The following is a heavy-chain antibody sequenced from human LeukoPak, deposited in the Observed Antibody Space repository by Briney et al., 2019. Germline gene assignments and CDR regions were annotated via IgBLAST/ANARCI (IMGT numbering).Heavy chain of an antibody. D-gene: IGHD5-12*01. V-gene: IGHV3-13*01. CDR2: IGTAGDT. J-gene: IGHJ4*02. CDR3: ARDLTGYGDY. Sequence: GGSLRLSCAASGFTFSSYDMHWVRQPTGKGLEWVSAIGTAGDTYYPGSVKGRFTISRENAKNSFYLQMNSLRAGDTAVYYCARDLTGYGDYWGQGTLVTVSS. CDR1: GFTFSSYD.